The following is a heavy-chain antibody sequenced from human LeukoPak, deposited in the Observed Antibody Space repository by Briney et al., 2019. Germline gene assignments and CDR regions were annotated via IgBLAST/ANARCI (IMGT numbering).Heavy chain of an antibody. D-gene: IGHD1-26*01. CDR2: ISSSGSTI. CDR1: GFTLSDYY. Sequence: GSLRLSCAASGFTLSDYYMSWIRQAPGKGLEWVSYISSSGSTIYYADSVKGRFTISRDNAKNSLYRQMNSLRAEDTAVYYCARDLNSGSYYYMDVWGKGTTVTVFS. V-gene: IGHV3-11*04. J-gene: IGHJ6*03. CDR3: ARDLNSGSYYYMDV.